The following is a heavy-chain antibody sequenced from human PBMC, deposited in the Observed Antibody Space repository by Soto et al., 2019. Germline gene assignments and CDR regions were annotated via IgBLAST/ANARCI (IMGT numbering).Heavy chain of an antibody. D-gene: IGHD3-3*01. Sequence: GGSVRLSCAASGFSFGSYALSWVRQAPGKGLEWVSTISGSDGKTFYADSVKGRFSISRDTSQSTLYLQMNSLRADDTAMYYCARWSYLDYWGQGTRVTVSS. CDR3: ARWSYLDY. V-gene: IGHV3-23*01. J-gene: IGHJ4*02. CDR2: ISGSDGKT. CDR1: GFSFGSYA.